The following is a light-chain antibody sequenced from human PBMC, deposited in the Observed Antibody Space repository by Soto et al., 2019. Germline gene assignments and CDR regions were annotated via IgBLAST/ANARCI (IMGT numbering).Light chain of an antibody. CDR2: AAS. J-gene: IGKJ1*01. V-gene: IGKV1-39*01. CDR1: QSTNNY. CDR3: QQTYSTPWT. Sequence: DIQMTQSPSSLSASVGDRVTITCRASQSTNNYLNWYQQKPGKAPKLLIYAASSLQSGVQSRFSGSGSGTDVTLTISSLQPEDFATYYCQQTYSTPWTFGQGTKVEMK.